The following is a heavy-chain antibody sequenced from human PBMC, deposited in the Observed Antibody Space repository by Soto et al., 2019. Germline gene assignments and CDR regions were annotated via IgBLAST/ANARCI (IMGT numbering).Heavy chain of an antibody. Sequence: GASVKVSCKASGYTFTSYYMHWVRQAPGQGLEWMGIINPSGGSTSYAQKLQGRVTMTTDTSTSTVYMELRSLRSDDTAVYYCARDPGFRSDYWGQGTLVTVSS. V-gene: IGHV1-46*01. CDR3: ARDPGFRSDY. D-gene: IGHD3-9*01. CDR1: GYTFTSYY. J-gene: IGHJ4*02. CDR2: INPSGGST.